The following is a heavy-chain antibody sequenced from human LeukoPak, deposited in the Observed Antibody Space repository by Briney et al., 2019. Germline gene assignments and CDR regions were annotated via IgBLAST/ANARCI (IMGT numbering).Heavy chain of an antibody. D-gene: IGHD1-1*01. CDR3: ARDHNYAFDN. CDR2: IGMSSGNT. Sequence: PGGSLRLSCAASGFPFNEYSMNWVRQAPGKGLEWISYIGMSSGNTKYADSVKGRFTTSGDNAKKSLYLQMNSLRVEDTAVYYCARDHNYAFDNWGQGTLVTVSS. V-gene: IGHV3-11*06. J-gene: IGHJ4*02. CDR1: GFPFNEYS.